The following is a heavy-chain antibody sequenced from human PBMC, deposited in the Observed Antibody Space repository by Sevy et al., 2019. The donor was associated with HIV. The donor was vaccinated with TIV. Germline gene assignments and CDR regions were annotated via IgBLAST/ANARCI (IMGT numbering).Heavy chain of an antibody. J-gene: IGHJ4*02. CDR2: IIPIFGST. Sequence: ASVKVSCKASGGTFSDYAISWVRQAPGQGLEWMGGIIPIFGSTKYAQKFQDRVTITADKSTSTVYMELSSLRSEDSAVYFCASFKYYGLETLYYFDYWGQGTLVTVSS. V-gene: IGHV1-69*06. CDR3: ASFKYYGLETLYYFDY. D-gene: IGHD3-10*01. CDR1: GGTFSDYA.